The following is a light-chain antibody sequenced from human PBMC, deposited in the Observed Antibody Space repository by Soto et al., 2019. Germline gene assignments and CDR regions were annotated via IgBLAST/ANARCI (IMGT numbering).Light chain of an antibody. CDR1: NIGSKS. CDR3: QVWDSSTDLHV. V-gene: IGLV3-21*02. J-gene: IGLJ1*01. Sequence: SYELTQPPSVSVAPGQTARITCGGNNIGSKSVHWYQKRPGQAPVLVVYDDADRPSGIPERFSGSNSGNTATLTISRVEAGDEADYYCQVWDSSTDLHVFGTGTKVTVL. CDR2: DDA.